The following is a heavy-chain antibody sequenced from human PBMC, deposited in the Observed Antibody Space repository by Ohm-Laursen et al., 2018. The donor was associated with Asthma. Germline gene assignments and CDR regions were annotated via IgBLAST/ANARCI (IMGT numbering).Heavy chain of an antibody. CDR2: ISYDGSNK. V-gene: IGHV3-30*03. Sequence: SLRLSCAASGFTFSSYGMHWVRQAPGKGLEWVAVISYDGSNKYYADSVKGRFTISRDNSKNTLYLQMNSLRAEDTAVYYCARTRGSPSGVCMDVWGQGTTVTVSS. CDR3: ARTRGSPSGVCMDV. D-gene: IGHD6-13*01. CDR1: GFTFSSYG. J-gene: IGHJ6*02.